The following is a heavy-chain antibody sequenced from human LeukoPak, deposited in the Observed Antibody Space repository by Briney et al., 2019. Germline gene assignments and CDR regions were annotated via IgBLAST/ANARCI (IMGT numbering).Heavy chain of an antibody. V-gene: IGHV4-59*01. D-gene: IGHD2-15*01. CDR2: IYYSGST. J-gene: IGHJ4*02. Sequence: NPSETLSLTCTVSGGSISSYYWSWIRQPPGKGLEWIGYIYYSGSTNYNPSLKSRVTISVDTSKNQFSLKLSSVTAADTAVYYCARDDSVRGFDYWGQGTLVTVSS. CDR1: GGSISSYY. CDR3: ARDDSVRGFDY.